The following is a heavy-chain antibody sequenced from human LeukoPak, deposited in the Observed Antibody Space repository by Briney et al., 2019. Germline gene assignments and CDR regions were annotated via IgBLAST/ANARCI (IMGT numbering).Heavy chain of an antibody. CDR2: ISSNGGST. V-gene: IGHV3-64D*06. D-gene: IGHD6-13*01. CDR3: ARDRPRIAAAGTLVY. Sequence: GGSLRLSCSASGFTFSSYAMHWVRQAPGKGLEYVSAISSNGGSTYYADSVKGRFTISRDNSKNTLYLQMSSLRAEDTAVYYCARDRPRIAAAGTLVYWGQGTLVTVSS. J-gene: IGHJ4*02. CDR1: GFTFSSYA.